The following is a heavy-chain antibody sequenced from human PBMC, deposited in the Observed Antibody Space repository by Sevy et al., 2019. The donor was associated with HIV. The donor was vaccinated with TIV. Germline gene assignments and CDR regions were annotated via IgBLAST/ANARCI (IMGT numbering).Heavy chain of an antibody. CDR3: AARLLAAAGTVDY. CDR2: IYSGGST. V-gene: IGHV3-53*01. CDR1: GFTVSSNY. D-gene: IGHD6-13*01. J-gene: IGHJ4*02. Sequence: GGSLRLSCAASGFTVSSNYMSWVRQAPGKGLEWVSVIYSGGSTYYADSVKGLFTISRDNSKNTLYLQMNSLRAEDTAVYYCAARLLAAAGTVDYWGQGTLVTVSS.